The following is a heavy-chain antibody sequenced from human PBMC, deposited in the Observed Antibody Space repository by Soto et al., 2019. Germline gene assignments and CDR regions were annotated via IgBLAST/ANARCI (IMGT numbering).Heavy chain of an antibody. D-gene: IGHD1-26*01. CDR1: GYSFASYW. Sequence: GESLKISCQGSGYSFASYWIGWVRQMPGKGLEWMGIVYPSDSDTRYSPPFQGQVTISADKSTSTAYLQWSSLQASDTAMYYCARGPTTDYFDYWGRGTLVTVSS. V-gene: IGHV5-51*01. CDR2: VYPSDSDT. J-gene: IGHJ4*02. CDR3: ARGPTTDYFDY.